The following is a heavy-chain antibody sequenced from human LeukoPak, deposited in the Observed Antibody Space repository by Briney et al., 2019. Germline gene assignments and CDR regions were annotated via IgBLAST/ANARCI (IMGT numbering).Heavy chain of an antibody. CDR3: AKGPPTSGYSSGWYQYY. Sequence: GGSLRLSCAASGFTFSSSAMSWVRQAPGKGLEWVLAISGSGGSTYYADSVKGRFTISRDISKNTLYLQMNSLRAEDTAVYYCAKGPPTSGYSSGWYQYYWGQGTLVTVSS. V-gene: IGHV3-23*01. CDR2: ISGSGGST. CDR1: GFTFSSSA. D-gene: IGHD6-19*01. J-gene: IGHJ4*02.